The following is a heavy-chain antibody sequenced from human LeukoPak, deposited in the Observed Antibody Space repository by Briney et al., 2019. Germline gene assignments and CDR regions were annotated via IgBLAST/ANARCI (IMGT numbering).Heavy chain of an antibody. V-gene: IGHV3-48*02. D-gene: IGHD5-24*01. CDR2: ISSSSSTI. CDR3: ARASFQRWLQLGGD. J-gene: IGHJ4*02. CDR1: GFTFSTYS. Sequence: GGSLRLSCTASGFTFSTYSMNWVRQTPGKGLEWVSYISSSSSTIYYADSVKGRFTISRDNAKNSLYLQMNSLRDEDTAVYYCARASFQRWLQLGGDWGQGTLVTVSS.